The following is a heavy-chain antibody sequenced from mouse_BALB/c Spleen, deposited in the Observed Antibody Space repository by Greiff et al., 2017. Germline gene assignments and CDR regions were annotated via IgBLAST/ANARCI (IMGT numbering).Heavy chain of an antibody. J-gene: IGHJ4*01. CDR1: GFTFSSYA. CDR3: ARETTYYGSSLYAMDY. V-gene: IGHV5-9-4*01. CDR2: ISSGGSYT. Sequence: EVKLVESGGGLVKPGGSLKLSCAASGFTFSSYAMSWVRQSPEKRLEWVAEISSGGSYTYYPDTVTGRFTISRDNAKNTLYLEMSSLRSEDTAMYYCARETTYYGSSLYAMDYWGQGTSVTVSS. D-gene: IGHD1-1*01.